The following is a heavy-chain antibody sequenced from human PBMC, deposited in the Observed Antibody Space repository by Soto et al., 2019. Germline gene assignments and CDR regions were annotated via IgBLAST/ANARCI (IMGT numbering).Heavy chain of an antibody. CDR3: AKYMNGWPWYFDL. CDR2: VNDNGATT. CDR1: GFTFSGYA. Sequence: EMRLLESGGDLVQPGGSLRLSCAASGFTFSGYAMSWVRQAPGKGLEWVSTVNDNGATTYYSGPVKGRFTISRDNSRNTLSLQMNSLRPEDTAVYYCAKYMNGWPWYFDLWGRGTLVTVSS. V-gene: IGHV3-23*01. J-gene: IGHJ2*01. D-gene: IGHD6-19*01.